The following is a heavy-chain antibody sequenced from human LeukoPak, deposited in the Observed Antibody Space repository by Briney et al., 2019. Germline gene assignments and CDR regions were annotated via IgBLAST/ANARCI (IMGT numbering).Heavy chain of an antibody. CDR3: ARDNRWRGSYSD. J-gene: IGHJ4*02. D-gene: IGHD1-26*01. Sequence: ASVKVSCKASGYTFTSYAMHWVRQAPGQRLEWMGWINAGNGNTKYSQKFQGRVTITRDTSASTAYMELSGLRSEDTAVYYCARDNRWRGSYSDWGQGTLVTVSS. V-gene: IGHV1-3*01. CDR1: GYTFTSYA. CDR2: INAGNGNT.